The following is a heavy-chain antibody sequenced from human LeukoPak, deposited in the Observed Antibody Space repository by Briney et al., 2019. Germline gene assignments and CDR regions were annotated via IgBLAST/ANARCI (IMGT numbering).Heavy chain of an antibody. V-gene: IGHV7-4-1*02. J-gene: IGHJ3*02. CDR1: RYTFTTYA. Sequence: ASVKVSCKASRYTFTTYAMNWVRQAPGQGLEWMGWINADTGNPTYAQGFTGRFVFSLDTSVSTAYLQISSLKAEDTAVYYCARGTYGGNSGDTFDIWGQGTMVTVSS. CDR2: INADTGNP. D-gene: IGHD4-23*01. CDR3: ARGTYGGNSGDTFDI.